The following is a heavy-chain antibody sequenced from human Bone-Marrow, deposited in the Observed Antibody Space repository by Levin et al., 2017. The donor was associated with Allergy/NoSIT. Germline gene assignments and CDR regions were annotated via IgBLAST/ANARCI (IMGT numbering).Heavy chain of an antibody. Sequence: RSGGSLRLSCAASGFTFSNFWMHWVRQAPGKGLVWVAHINSDGSNTNYADSVKGRFTISRDNAKNTLYLQMNSLRAEDTAVYYCARGGCSSTSCLADWGQGTLVTVSP. CDR2: INSDGSNT. V-gene: IGHV3-74*01. D-gene: IGHD2-2*01. CDR3: ARGGCSSTSCLAD. CDR1: GFTFSNFW. J-gene: IGHJ4*02.